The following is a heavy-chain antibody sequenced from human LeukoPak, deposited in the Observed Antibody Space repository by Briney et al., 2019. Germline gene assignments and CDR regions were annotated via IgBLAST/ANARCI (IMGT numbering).Heavy chain of an antibody. CDR2: IKQDGSEK. CDR1: GFMFSSNW. CDR3: ARDLGEF. V-gene: IGHV3-7*03. D-gene: IGHD3-16*01. J-gene: IGHJ4*02. Sequence: PGGSLRLSCAASGFMFSSNWVSWVRQAPGKGLEWVANIKQDGSEKYYVDSVRGRFTISRDTAKNSLYLQMNSLRAEDTAVYYCARDLGEFWGQGTLVTVSS.